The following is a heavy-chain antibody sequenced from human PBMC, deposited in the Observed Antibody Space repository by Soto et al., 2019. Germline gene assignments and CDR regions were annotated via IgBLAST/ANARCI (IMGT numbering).Heavy chain of an antibody. J-gene: IGHJ4*02. CDR3: VKDKSSMATMTCDY. V-gene: IGHV3-9*01. CDR1: GFTFDDYA. Sequence: RRLSCVISGFTFDDYAMHWVRQAPGGGLNWVASISWNSGSIGHGESVKGRFTISRDNAKNTLYLQMNSLKPEDTALYYCVKDKSSMATMTCDYWGQGAVVTVSS. D-gene: IGHD5-12*01. CDR2: ISWNSGSI.